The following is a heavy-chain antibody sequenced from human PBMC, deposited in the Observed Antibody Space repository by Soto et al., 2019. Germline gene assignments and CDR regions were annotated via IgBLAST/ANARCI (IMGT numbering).Heavy chain of an antibody. CDR1: GFTFGTYA. CDR3: AQQSYGGGTYPLLFDY. V-gene: IGHV3-23*01. Sequence: EVQLLESGGGLVQPGGSLRLSCVASGFTFGTYAMSWVRQAPGKGLEWVSAISHTGITTYYADSVKGRFTISRDNSKXXXXXXXXXLRAXDXXXXXCAQQSYGGGTYPLLFDYWGQGTLVTVSS. J-gene: IGHJ4*02. CDR2: ISHTGITT. D-gene: IGHD3-10*01.